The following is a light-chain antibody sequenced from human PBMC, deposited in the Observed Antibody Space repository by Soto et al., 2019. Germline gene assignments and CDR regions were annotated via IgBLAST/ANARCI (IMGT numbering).Light chain of an antibody. Sequence: QSALTQPASVSGSPGQSITIPCTGTSGDVGGYNLVSWYQQHPGKAPKLMIYEVTERPSGVSNRFSGSKSGNTASLTISGLQPDDEADYPPCSTAGNSEALGPGPNAPS. V-gene: IGLV2-23*02. J-gene: IGLJ1*01. CDR2: EVT. CDR1: SGDVGGYNL. CDR3: CSTAGNSEA.